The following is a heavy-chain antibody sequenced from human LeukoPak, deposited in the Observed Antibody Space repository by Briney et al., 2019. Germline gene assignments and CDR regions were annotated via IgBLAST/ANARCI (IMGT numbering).Heavy chain of an antibody. D-gene: IGHD3-10*01. CDR1: GFTVSSNY. Sequence: GGSLRLSCAASGFTVSSNYMIWVRHAPGKGLEEVSVIYIGDTTYYADSVKGRFTISRDNSRHTLHLQMNSLRAEDTAVYHCARGVNYGSKSYFDYWGQGSLVTVSS. V-gene: IGHV3-53*01. CDR3: ARGVNYGSKSYFDY. CDR2: IYIGDTT. J-gene: IGHJ4*02.